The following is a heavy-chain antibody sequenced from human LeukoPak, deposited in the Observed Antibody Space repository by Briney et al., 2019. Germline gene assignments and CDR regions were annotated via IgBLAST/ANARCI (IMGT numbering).Heavy chain of an antibody. CDR3: AGPDYYDFWSGYWSDAFDI. J-gene: IGHJ3*02. Sequence: ASVKVSCKASGGTFSSYAISWVRQAPGQGLEWMGGIIPIFGTANYAQKFQGRVTITADKSTSTAYMELSSLRSEDTAVYYCAGPDYYDFWSGYWSDAFDIWGQGTMVTVSS. CDR2: IIPIFGTA. V-gene: IGHV1-69*06. CDR1: GGTFSSYA. D-gene: IGHD3-3*01.